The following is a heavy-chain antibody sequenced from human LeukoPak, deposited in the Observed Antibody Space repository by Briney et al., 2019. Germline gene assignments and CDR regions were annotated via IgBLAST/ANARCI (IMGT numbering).Heavy chain of an antibody. J-gene: IGHJ4*02. CDR3: ARDHTDPGLFFDS. CDR1: GFTFSNYW. CDR2: IKFDGSEK. Sequence: PGGSLRLSCAASGFTFSNYWMTWVRQAPGRGLEGVASIKFDGSEKYYVDSVKGRFTISRDNAKNSLYLQMNSLRAEDPALYYCARDHTDPGLFFDSWGQGTLVTVSS. V-gene: IGHV3-7*01. D-gene: IGHD2-21*01.